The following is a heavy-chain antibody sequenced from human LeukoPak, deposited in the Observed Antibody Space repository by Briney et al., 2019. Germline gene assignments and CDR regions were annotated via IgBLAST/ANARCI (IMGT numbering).Heavy chain of an antibody. CDR3: ARDAWIQLWLGYYYYYGMDV. J-gene: IGHJ6*02. D-gene: IGHD5-18*01. CDR2: TYYRSKWYN. Sequence: SQTLSLTCALSGDSVSSNSAAWHWIRQSPSRGLEWLGRTYYRSKWYNDYAVSVKSRITINPDTSKNQFSLQLNSVTPEDTAVYYCARDAWIQLWLGYYYYYGMDVWGQGTTVTVSS. CDR1: GDSVSSNSAA. V-gene: IGHV6-1*01.